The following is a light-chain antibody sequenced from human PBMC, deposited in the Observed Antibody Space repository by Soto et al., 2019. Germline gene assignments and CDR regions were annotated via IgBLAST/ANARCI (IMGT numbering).Light chain of an antibody. J-gene: IGLJ2*01. V-gene: IGLV1-47*01. CDR2: RNN. CDR1: SSNIGSNY. Sequence: QSALTQPPSASGTPGQRITISCSGSSSNIGSNYVFWYQHLPGTAPKLLIYRNNQRPSGVPVRFSGSKSGTSASLAISGLRSEDETDYYCAAWDDSLSGVVFGGGTQLTVL. CDR3: AAWDDSLSGVV.